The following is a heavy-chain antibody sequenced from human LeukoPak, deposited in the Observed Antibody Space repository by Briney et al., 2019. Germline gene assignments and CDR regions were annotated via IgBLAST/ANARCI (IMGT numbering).Heavy chain of an antibody. CDR1: GFTFSSYS. V-gene: IGHV3-21*01. D-gene: IGHD4-17*01. CDR3: ASTFYGDSPPY. J-gene: IGHJ4*02. CDR2: IYSTTTYI. Sequence: GGSLRLSCAASGFTFSSYSMNWVRQAPGKGLEWVSSIYSTTTYIYYADSVKGRFTISRDNAENSLYLQMNSLRAEDTAVYYCASTFYGDSPPYWGQGTLVTVSS.